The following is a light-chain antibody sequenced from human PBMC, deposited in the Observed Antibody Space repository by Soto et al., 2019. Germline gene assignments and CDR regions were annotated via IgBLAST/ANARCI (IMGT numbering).Light chain of an antibody. V-gene: IGLV2-14*01. Sequence: QSALTQPASVSGSPGQSITISCTGTSSDVGGYNYVSWYQQHPGKAPKLKIYEVTNRPSGVFNRFSGSKSGNTASLTISGLQPEDEADYFCCSYTDSDTWVFGGGTKLTVL. CDR2: EVT. CDR1: SSDVGGYNY. J-gene: IGLJ3*02. CDR3: CSYTDSDTWV.